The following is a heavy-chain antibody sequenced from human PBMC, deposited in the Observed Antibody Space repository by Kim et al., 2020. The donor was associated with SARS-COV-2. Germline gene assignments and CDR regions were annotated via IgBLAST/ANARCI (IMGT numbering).Heavy chain of an antibody. J-gene: IGHJ4*02. Sequence: ADHGQGRFTISRDNAKNSLYLQMNSLRAEDTALYYCAKVYSSGWPYYSDYWGQGTLVTVSS. D-gene: IGHD6-19*01. V-gene: IGHV3-9*01. CDR3: AKVYSSGWPYYSDY.